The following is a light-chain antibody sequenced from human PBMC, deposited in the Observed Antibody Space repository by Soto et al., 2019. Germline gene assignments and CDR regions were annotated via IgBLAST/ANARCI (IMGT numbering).Light chain of an antibody. Sequence: QSVLTQPASVSAAPGQKVTISCSGSSSNIGGNSVSWYQQLPGTAPKLLIYDDNKRPSGIPGRFSGSKSGTSATLGITGFQTGDEADDYGGAWDSSLSAYVFGTGTKVTV. J-gene: IGLJ1*01. CDR3: GAWDSSLSAYV. CDR2: DDN. V-gene: IGLV1-51*01. CDR1: SSNIGGNS.